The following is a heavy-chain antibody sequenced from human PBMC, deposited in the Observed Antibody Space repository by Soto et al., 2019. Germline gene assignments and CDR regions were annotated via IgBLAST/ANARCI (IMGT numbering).Heavy chain of an antibody. CDR3: ARGPPSGR. V-gene: IGHV4-30-2*01. CDR2: IYHSGST. J-gene: IGHJ4*02. CDR1: GGSISSGGYS. Sequence: SETLSLTCAVFGGSISSGGYSWSWIRQPPGKGLEWIGYIYHSGSTYYNPSLKSRVTISVDRSKNQFSLKLSSVTAADTAVYYCARGPPSGRWGQGTLVTVSS.